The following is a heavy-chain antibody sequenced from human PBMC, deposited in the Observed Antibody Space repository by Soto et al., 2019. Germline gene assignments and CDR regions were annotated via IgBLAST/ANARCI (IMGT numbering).Heavy chain of an antibody. J-gene: IGHJ4*02. V-gene: IGHV4-34*01. CDR3: ARGKIRIAARTGLDY. D-gene: IGHD6-6*01. Sequence: AETLSLTCAVYGGSFSGYYWSWIRQPPGKGLEWIGEINHSGSTNYNPSLKSRVTISVDTSKNQFSLKLSSVTAADTAVYYCARGKIRIAARTGLDYWGQGTLVTVSS. CDR1: GGSFSGYY. CDR2: INHSGST.